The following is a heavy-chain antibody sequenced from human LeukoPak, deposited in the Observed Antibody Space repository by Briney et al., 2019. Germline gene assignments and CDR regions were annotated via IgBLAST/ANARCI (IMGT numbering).Heavy chain of an antibody. CDR1: GFTFSSYE. CDR3: ARDKVGTTTILRRTPGAFDY. CDR2: ISSSGTTI. Sequence: PGGSLRLSCATSGFTFSSYEMNWVRQAPGKGLEWVSFISSSGTTIYYADSVKGRFTISRDNAKNSLYLQMNSLRAEDTAVYYCARDKVGTTTILRRTPGAFDYWGQGTLVTVSS. V-gene: IGHV3-48*03. J-gene: IGHJ4*02. D-gene: IGHD1-26*01.